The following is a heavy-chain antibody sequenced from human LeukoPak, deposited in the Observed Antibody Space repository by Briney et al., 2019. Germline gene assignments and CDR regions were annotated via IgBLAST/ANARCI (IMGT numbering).Heavy chain of an antibody. J-gene: IGHJ4*02. CDR3: ARRADYGDNGGFDY. Sequence: PSETLSLTCTVSGGSISSRSYYWGWIRQPPGKGLEWIGSIYYSGSTYYNPSLKSRVTISVDTSKNQFSLKLSSVTAADTAVYYCARRADYGDNGGFDYWGQGTLVTVSS. D-gene: IGHD4-17*01. V-gene: IGHV4-39*01. CDR2: IYYSGST. CDR1: GGSISSRSYY.